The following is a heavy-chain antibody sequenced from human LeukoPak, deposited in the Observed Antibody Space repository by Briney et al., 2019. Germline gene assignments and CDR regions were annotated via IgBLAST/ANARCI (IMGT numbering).Heavy chain of an antibody. CDR3: ARLSSGWSEPQH. D-gene: IGHD6-19*01. J-gene: IGHJ1*01. CDR1: GYTFTGYY. V-gene: IGHV1-2*02. Sequence: ASVNVSCKASGYTFTGYYMHWVRQAPGQGLEWMGWINPKSGGTNYAQKFQGRVTMTRDTSISTAYMELSRLRSDDTAVYYCARLSSGWSEPQHWGQGTLVTVSS. CDR2: INPKSGGT.